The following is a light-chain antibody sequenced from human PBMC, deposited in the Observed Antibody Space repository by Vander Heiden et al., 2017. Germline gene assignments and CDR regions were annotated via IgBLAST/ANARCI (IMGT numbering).Light chain of an antibody. CDR3: AAWDDSLSGWV. Sequence: QSVLTQPPSASGTPGQRVTISCSRSSSNIGSNYVYWYQQLPGTAPKRLIYRNNQRPSGVPDRFSGSKSGTSASLAISGLRSEDEADYYCAAWDDSLSGWVFGGGTKLTVL. CDR2: RNN. V-gene: IGLV1-47*01. CDR1: SSNIGSNY. J-gene: IGLJ3*02.